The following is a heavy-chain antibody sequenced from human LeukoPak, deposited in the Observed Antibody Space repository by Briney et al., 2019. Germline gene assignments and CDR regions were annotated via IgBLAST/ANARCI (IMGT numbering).Heavy chain of an antibody. D-gene: IGHD3-16*01. CDR2: INGGGGTY. J-gene: IGHJ4*02. CDR3: VKGGLWVDFDY. CDR1: GFTFSSYS. V-gene: IGHV3-48*04. Sequence: PGGSLRLSCAASGFTFSSYSMNWVRQAPGKGLEWVSYINGGGGTYYYADSVRGRFTNSRDNAKNTLYLQMNSLRAEDTAVYYCVKGGLWVDFDYWGQGTLVTVSS.